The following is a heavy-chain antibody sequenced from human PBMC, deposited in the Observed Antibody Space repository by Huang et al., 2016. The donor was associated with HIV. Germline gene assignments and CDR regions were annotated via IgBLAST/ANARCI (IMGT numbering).Heavy chain of an antibody. J-gene: IGHJ6*04. V-gene: IGHV3-9*01. CDR2: NAFVRWLV. CDR3: AKAIIKKALTCVDGYAPHTLYLYSGMDV. D-gene: IGHD3-16*01. CDR1: GFAFSASS. Sequence: MESGGGVGEPGKALRLSCTASGFAFSASSMYWVRQAPCQGPEGVAVNAFVRWLVDYKDAVIGRFTVTRDNNKNLVFLDLANVKVDDTAMYYCAKAIIKKALTCVDGYAPHTLYLYSGMDVWGKGTPVIVSS.